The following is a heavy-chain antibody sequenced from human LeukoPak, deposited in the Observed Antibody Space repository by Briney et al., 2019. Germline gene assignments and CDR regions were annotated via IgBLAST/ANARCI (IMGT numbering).Heavy chain of an antibody. V-gene: IGHV3-53*01. CDR3: ARRDDHNGRDY. D-gene: IGHD5-24*01. J-gene: IGHJ4*01. CDR2: IYSGGST. Sequence: GGSLRLSCVVSGFTVSNNYMSWVRQAPRKGLEWVSLIYSGGSTYYADSVKGRFTISRDNSKNTVYLQMNSLRAEDTAMYYCARRDDHNGRDYWGHGALVTVSS. CDR1: GFTVSNNY.